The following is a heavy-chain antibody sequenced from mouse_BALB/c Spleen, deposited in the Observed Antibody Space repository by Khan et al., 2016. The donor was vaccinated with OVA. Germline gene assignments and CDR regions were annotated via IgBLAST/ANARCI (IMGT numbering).Heavy chain of an antibody. D-gene: IGHD3-2*01. CDR1: GYTFTSYC. CDR3: ARDRFDY. Sequence: QVHVKQSGAELAKPGASVKMSCKASGYTFTSYCMHWIKQRPGQGLEWIGYINPTTGYTDYNQKFKDKATLTADKSSSTAYMQLSSLTSDDSAVYDWARDRFDYWGQGTALTVSS. V-gene: IGHV1-7*01. CDR2: INPTTGYT. J-gene: IGHJ2*01.